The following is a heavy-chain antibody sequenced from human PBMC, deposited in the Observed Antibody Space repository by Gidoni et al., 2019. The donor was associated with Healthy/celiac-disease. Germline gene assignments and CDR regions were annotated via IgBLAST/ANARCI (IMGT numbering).Heavy chain of an antibody. J-gene: IGHJ6*02. D-gene: IGHD2-2*02. CDR3: ATGRVGYCSSTSCYTAYYYYGMDV. CDR1: GYTLTEFS. Sequence: QLQLVQSGAGVKKPGSSVKVSCKVSGYTLTEFSMHCVRQAPGKGRGWMGGCDPEDGETIYAQKFQGRVTMTEDTSTDTAYMELSSLRSEDTAVYYCATGRVGYCSSTSCYTAYYYYGMDVWGQGTTVTVSS. CDR2: CDPEDGET. V-gene: IGHV1-24*01.